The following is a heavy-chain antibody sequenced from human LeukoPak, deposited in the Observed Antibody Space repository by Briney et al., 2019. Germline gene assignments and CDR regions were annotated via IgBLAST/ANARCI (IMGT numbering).Heavy chain of an antibody. CDR1: AYSISSGYC. J-gene: IGHJ3*02. CDR2: IYQSGST. V-gene: IGHV4-38-2*01. Sequence: SETLSLTCAVSAYSISSGYCWGWVRQPPGKGLEWIGSIYQSGSTYYNPSLKSRVTVSIDTSKNQFSLKLNSVTAADTAVYYCARTLGEWSDVFDIWGQGTMVSVSS. D-gene: IGHD3-16*01. CDR3: ARTLGEWSDVFDI.